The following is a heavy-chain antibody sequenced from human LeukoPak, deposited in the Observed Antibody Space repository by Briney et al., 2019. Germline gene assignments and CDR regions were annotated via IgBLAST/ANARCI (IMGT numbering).Heavy chain of an antibody. Sequence: SGGSLRLSCAASGFTFSNYAMNWVRQAPGKGLEWVSGISAGHRTDYADSVKGRFTISRDNSKNTLYLQMNTLGGKDTALYYCAKDGAAWGQGALVTVSS. J-gene: IGHJ4*02. D-gene: IGHD6-25*01. CDR3: AKDGAA. CDR2: ISAGHRT. CDR1: GFTFSNYA. V-gene: IGHV3-23*01.